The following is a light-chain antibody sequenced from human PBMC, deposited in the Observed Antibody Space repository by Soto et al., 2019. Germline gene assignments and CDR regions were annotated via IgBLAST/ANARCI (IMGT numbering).Light chain of an antibody. V-gene: IGKV2-30*02. CDR2: TVS. J-gene: IGKJ1*01. CDR1: QSLGHSDGATY. CDR3: MQGTQWPWT. Sequence: EVVLTQSPLSLPVTVGQPASISCRSSQSLGHSDGATYLNWFHQRPGQSPRRLIYTVSVRDSGVTNRFSGSGSGTDFTLKISRMEAEDVGIFYCMQGTQWPWTFGQGTKVEI.